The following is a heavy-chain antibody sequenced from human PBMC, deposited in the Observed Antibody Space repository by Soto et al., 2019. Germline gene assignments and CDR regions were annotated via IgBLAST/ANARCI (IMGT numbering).Heavy chain of an antibody. CDR1: GEALGSGQSY. CDR3: ARGRSDSAGSSFGRRMDV. V-gene: IGHV4-61*01. J-gene: IGHJ6*02. Sequence: QVQLQESGPGLVKSSETLSLICFVSGEALGSGQSYWNWIRQAPGKGLEWIGQTFVTGATKYSASLKGRVTMSVDTSKGQISLAPTSVAAADSATYFCARGRSDSAGSSFGRRMDVWGQGTTVTVSS. D-gene: IGHD3-10*01. CDR2: TFVTGAT.